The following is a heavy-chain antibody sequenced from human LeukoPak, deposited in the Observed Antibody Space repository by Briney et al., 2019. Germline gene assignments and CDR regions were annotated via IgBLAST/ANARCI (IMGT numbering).Heavy chain of an antibody. D-gene: IGHD3/OR15-3a*01. Sequence: SGGSLRLSCAASEFTFSSYSMNWVRQAPGKGLEWVSSISSSSYIYYADSVKGRFTISRDNAKNSLYLQMNSLRAEDTAVYYCARDAGLDGMDVWGQGTTVTVSS. V-gene: IGHV3-21*01. CDR2: ISSSSYI. CDR3: ARDAGLDGMDV. J-gene: IGHJ6*02. CDR1: EFTFSSYS.